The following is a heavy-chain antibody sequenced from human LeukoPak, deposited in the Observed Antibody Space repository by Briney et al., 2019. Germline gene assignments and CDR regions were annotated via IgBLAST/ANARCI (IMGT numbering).Heavy chain of an antibody. CDR2: IYHTGRT. J-gene: IGHJ3*02. V-gene: IGHV4-30-2*01. Sequence: PSQTLTLTCAVSGGSIIVAAYSWSWIRHPPGKGLDGIGYIYHTGRTSYNPSLKSRVTISVDRSKNQFSLKLNSVTAADTAVYYCARGYGDNSGAFDIWGQGTMVTVSS. D-gene: IGHD4-23*01. CDR3: ARGYGDNSGAFDI. CDR1: GGSIIVAAYS.